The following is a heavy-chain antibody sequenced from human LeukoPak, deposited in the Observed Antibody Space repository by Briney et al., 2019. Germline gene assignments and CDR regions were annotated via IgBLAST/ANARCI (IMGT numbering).Heavy chain of an antibody. J-gene: IGHJ4*02. V-gene: IGHV3-23*01. D-gene: IGHD3-22*01. CDR1: GITLSNYG. CDR3: AKRGVVIRVILVGFHKEAYYFDS. Sequence: GGSLRLSCAVPGITLSNYGMSWVRQAPGKGLEWVAGISDSGGSTNYADSVKGRFTVSRDNPKNTLYLQMKSLRAEDTAVYFCAKRGVVIRVILVGFHKEAYYFDSWGQGALVTVSS. CDR2: ISDSGGST.